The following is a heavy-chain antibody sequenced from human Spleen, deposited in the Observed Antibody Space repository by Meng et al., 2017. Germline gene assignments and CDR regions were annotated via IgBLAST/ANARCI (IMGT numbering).Heavy chain of an antibody. J-gene: IGHJ3*02. D-gene: IGHD6-25*01. CDR3: ARVQFYQQRKGGAFDI. V-gene: IGHV1-46*01. CDR2: INPSGGST. Sequence: ASVKVSCKASGYTFTAYYIHWVRQAPGQGLEWMGIINPSGGSTSYAQKFQGRVTMTRDTSTSTVYMELSSLRSEDTAVYYCARVQFYQQRKGGAFDIWGQGTMVTVSS. CDR1: GYTFTAYY.